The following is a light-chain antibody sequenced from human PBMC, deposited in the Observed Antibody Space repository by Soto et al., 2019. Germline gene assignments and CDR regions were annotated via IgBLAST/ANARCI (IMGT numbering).Light chain of an antibody. CDR1: QTISSW. CDR3: QQYYSFPIT. J-gene: IGKJ5*01. V-gene: IGKV1-5*01. Sequence: DIQMTQSPSTLSGSVGDRVTITCRASQTISSWLAWYQQKPGKAPELLIYAASTLQSGVPSRFSGSGSGTDFTLTISCLQSEDFATYYCQQYYSFPITFGQGTRLEIK. CDR2: AAS.